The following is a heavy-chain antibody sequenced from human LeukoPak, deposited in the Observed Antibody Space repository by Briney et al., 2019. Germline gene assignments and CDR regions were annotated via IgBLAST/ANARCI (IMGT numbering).Heavy chain of an antibody. CDR1: GFTFSSSP. CDR3: ANNSSDFDAFDI. V-gene: IGHV3-23*01. J-gene: IGHJ3*02. D-gene: IGHD6-19*01. CDR2: ISGSGGST. Sequence: PGRSLRLSCAASGFTFSSSPMHWVRQAPGKGLEWVSAISGSGGSTYYADSVKGRFTISRDTSKNTLYLQMNSLRAEDTAVYYCANNSSDFDAFDIWGQGTMVTVSS.